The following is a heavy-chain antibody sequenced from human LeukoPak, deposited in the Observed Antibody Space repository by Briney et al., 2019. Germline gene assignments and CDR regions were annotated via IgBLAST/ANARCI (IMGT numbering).Heavy chain of an antibody. J-gene: IGHJ4*02. CDR1: GGSMNNDY. CDR2: IYTSGST. V-gene: IGHV4-4*07. CDR3: AREADSSSWYSIDY. Sequence: QASETLSLTCTVSGGSMNNDYFTWIRQPAGKGLEWIGRIYTSGSTNYNPSLKSRVTISVDTSKNQFSLKLSSVTAADTAVYYCAREADSSSWYSIDYWGQGTLVTVSS. D-gene: IGHD6-13*01.